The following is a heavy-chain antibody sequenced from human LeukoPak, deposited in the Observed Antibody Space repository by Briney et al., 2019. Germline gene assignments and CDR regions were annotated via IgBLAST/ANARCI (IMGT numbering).Heavy chain of an antibody. J-gene: IGHJ4*02. CDR1: GFNFLGYN. CDR3: AKGSFPLDY. D-gene: IGHD3-10*01. CDR2: VSESGDTT. V-gene: IGHV3-23*01. Sequence: PGGSLRLSCITSGFNFLGYNMAWVRQAPGKGLEWVSGVSESGDTTYDADSVKGRFTISRDNSKNTLYLQMNSLRVEDTAVYYCAKGSFPLDYWGQGTLVTVSS.